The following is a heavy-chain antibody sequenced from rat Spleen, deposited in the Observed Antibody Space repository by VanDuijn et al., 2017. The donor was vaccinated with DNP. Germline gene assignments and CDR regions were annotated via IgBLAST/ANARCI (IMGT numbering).Heavy chain of an antibody. J-gene: IGHJ2*01. Sequence: EVKLVKSGGGLVQPGRSLKLSCAASGFNFKDYWMGWVRQAPGKGLEWIGEINEDSTIINYSPSLNYKISFSRDNAQNTLFLQMSELGSEDTGIYYCVRERFGVDYWGQGVMVTVSS. V-gene: IGHV4-2*01. CDR1: GFNFKDYW. CDR3: VRERFGVDY. D-gene: IGHD4-3*01. CDR2: INEDSTII.